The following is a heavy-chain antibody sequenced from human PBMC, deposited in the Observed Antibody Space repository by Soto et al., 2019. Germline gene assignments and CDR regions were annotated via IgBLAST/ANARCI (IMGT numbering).Heavy chain of an antibody. D-gene: IGHD6-13*01. V-gene: IGHV4-59*01. CDR2: IYYSGST. CDR1: GGSISSYY. J-gene: IGHJ6*02. CDR3: ARDLTAAAI. Sequence: PSETLSLTCTVSGGSISSYYWSWIRQPPGKGLEWIGYIYYSGSTNYNPPLKSRVTISVDTSKNQFSLKLSSVTAADTAVYYCARDLTAAAIWGQGTTVTVSS.